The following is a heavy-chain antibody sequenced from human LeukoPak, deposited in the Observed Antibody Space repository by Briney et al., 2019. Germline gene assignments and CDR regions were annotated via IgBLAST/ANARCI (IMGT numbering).Heavy chain of an antibody. CDR1: GGSISNYY. V-gene: IGHV4-59*01. J-gene: IGHJ2*01. CDR3: ARDGRRIQDYWYFDL. Sequence: SETLSLTCTVSGGSISNYYWSWIRHPPGKGLEWIGYIYYSGSTNYNPSLKSRVTISVDTSKNQFSLKLSSVTAADTAVYYCARDGRRIQDYWYFDLWGRGTLVSVSS. CDR2: IYYSGST. D-gene: IGHD5-18*01.